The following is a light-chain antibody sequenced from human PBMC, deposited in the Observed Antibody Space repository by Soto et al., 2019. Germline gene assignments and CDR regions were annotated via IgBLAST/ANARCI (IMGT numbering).Light chain of an antibody. J-gene: IGLJ3*02. Sequence: QSALTQPPSASGSPGQSVTISCTGTSIGVGGYNFVSWYQQHPGKVPKPMIYEVSKRPSGVPDRFSGSKSGNTASLTVSGLQAEDEADYYCCSFGGGNKVLFGGGTKLTVL. V-gene: IGLV2-8*01. CDR2: EVS. CDR1: SIGVGGYNF. CDR3: CSFGGGNKVL.